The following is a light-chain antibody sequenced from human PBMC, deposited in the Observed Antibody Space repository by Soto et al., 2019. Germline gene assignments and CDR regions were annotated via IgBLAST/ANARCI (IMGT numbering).Light chain of an antibody. J-gene: IGKJ2*01. Sequence: EIVMTQSPATLSVFPGERATLSCRASQSVSTNLAWYQQKPGQAPRLLIYGASARATGIPARLRRSGSGTEVTLTISSLQAEDCAVYYCHQYNNWPAYTFGQGTKLEIK. CDR1: QSVSTN. V-gene: IGKV3-15*01. CDR2: GAS. CDR3: HQYNNWPAYT.